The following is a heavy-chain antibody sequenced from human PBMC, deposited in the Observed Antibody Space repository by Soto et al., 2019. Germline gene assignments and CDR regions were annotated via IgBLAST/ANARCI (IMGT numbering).Heavy chain of an antibody. J-gene: IGHJ5*02. CDR2: VYYSGST. Sequence: LSLTCTVSGGSISSGGYYWSWIRQHPGKGLEWIGYVYYSGSTYYNPSLKSRVTISVDTSKNQFSLKLSSVTAADTAVYYCARDGCATVWWWFAPWGQETLVTVSS. D-gene: IGHD2-15*01. V-gene: IGHV4-31*03. CDR3: ARDGCATVWWWFAP. CDR1: GGSISSGGYY.